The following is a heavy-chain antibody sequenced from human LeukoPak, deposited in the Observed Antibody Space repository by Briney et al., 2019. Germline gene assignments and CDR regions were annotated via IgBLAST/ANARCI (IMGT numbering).Heavy chain of an antibody. D-gene: IGHD2-2*01. Sequence: SQTLSLTXTVSGGSISSGDYYWSWIRQPPGKGLEWIGYIYYSGSTYYNPSLKSRVTISVDTSKNQFSLKLSSVTAADTAVYYCAREMSIVVVSDAFDIWGQRTMVTVSS. V-gene: IGHV4-30-4*08. CDR1: GGSISSGDYY. CDR2: IYYSGST. CDR3: AREMSIVVVSDAFDI. J-gene: IGHJ3*02.